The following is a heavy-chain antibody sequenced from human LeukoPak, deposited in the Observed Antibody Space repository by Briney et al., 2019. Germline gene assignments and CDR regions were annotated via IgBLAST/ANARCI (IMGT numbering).Heavy chain of an antibody. D-gene: IGHD3-22*01. CDR3: TKDLTVQIWLLGYDS. CDR1: GFSFGSYA. V-gene: IGHV3-23*01. J-gene: IGHJ1*01. Sequence: GGSLRLSCAGSGFSFGSYAMSWVRQAPGKGLEWLAVIRGSGASTNYADSVKGRFTISRDNSKNTLYLQMNSLRAEDTAFYYCTKDLTVQIWLLGYDSWGQGTLVTVAS. CDR2: IRGSGAST.